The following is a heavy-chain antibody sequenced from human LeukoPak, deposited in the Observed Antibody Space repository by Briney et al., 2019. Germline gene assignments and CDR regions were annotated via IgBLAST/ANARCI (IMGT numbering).Heavy chain of an antibody. CDR3: ARGLKLHPQQFDP. V-gene: IGHV4-30-4*01. CDR2: INHSGST. Sequence: PSETLSLTCTVSGGSISSGDYYWSWIRQPPGKGLEWIGEINHSGSTNYNPSLKSRVTISVDTSKNQFSLKLSSVTAADTAVYYCARGLKLHPQQFDPWGQGTLVTVSS. D-gene: IGHD1/OR15-1a*01. CDR1: GGSISSGDYY. J-gene: IGHJ5*02.